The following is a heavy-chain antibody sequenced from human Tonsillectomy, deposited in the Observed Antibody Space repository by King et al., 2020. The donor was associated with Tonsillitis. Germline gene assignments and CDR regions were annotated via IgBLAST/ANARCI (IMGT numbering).Heavy chain of an antibody. J-gene: IGHJ3*02. V-gene: IGHV3-7*01. CDR1: RFTFSSYW. CDR3: ARPMYGGNSWDAFDI. D-gene: IGHD4-23*01. CDR2: IKQDGGEK. Sequence: VQLVESGGGLVQPGGSLRLSCAASRFTFSSYWMSWVRQAPGKGLEWVANIKQDGGEKYYVDSVKGRFTISRDNAKNSVYLQMNSLRAEDTAVYYCARPMYGGNSWDAFDIWGQGTMVTVSS.